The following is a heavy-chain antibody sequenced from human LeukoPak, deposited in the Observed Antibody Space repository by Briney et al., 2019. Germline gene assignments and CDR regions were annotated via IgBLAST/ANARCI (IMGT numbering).Heavy chain of an antibody. CDR2: INHSGST. V-gene: IGHV4-34*01. J-gene: IGHJ6*02. Sequence: SETLSLTCAVYGGSFSGYYWSCIRQPPGKGLEWIGEINHSGSTNYNPSLKSRVTISVDTSKNQFSLKLSSVTAADTAVYYCARDLYYTAMALYYYYGMDVWGQGTTVTVSS. D-gene: IGHD5-18*01. CDR3: ARDLYYTAMALYYYYGMDV. CDR1: GGSFSGYY.